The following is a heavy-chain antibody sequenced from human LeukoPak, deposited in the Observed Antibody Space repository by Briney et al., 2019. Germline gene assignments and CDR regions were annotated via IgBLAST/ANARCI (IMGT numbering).Heavy chain of an antibody. Sequence: SETLSLTCTVSGGSISSGNYYWSWIRQPAGKGLEWIGRLHTSGSTNYNPSLKSRLTISVDRSKNQFSLKLSSVTAADTAVYYCARYVVVPAARAFDYWGQGTLVTVSS. CDR1: GGSISSGNYY. V-gene: IGHV4-61*02. J-gene: IGHJ4*02. CDR3: ARYVVVPAARAFDY. D-gene: IGHD2-2*01. CDR2: LHTSGST.